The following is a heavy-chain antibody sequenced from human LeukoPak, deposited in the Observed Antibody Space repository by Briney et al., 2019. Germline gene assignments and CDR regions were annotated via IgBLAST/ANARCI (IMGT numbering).Heavy chain of an antibody. CDR2: IYYSGST. D-gene: IGHD6-13*01. Sequence: SETLSLTCTVSGGSISSGGYYWSWIRQHPGTGLEWIGYIYYSGSTYYNPSLKSRVTISVDTSKNQFSLKLSSVTAADTAVYYCARVGQQLVRRAFDIWGQGTMVTVSS. J-gene: IGHJ3*02. CDR3: ARVGQQLVRRAFDI. V-gene: IGHV4-31*03. CDR1: GGSISSGGYY.